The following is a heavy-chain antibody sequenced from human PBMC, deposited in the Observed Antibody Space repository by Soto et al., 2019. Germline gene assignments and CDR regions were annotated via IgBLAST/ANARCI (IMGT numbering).Heavy chain of an antibody. CDR3: VRDGTKTLREWFDP. Sequence: SETLSLTCTVSGASISGFYWSWIRKSAVKGLEWIGRIYATGTTDYNPSLKSRVMMSVDTSKKQFSLKLRSVTSADTAVYYCVRDGTKTLREWFDPWGQGISLTVSS. CDR1: GASISGFY. D-gene: IGHD1-1*01. V-gene: IGHV4-4*07. J-gene: IGHJ5*02. CDR2: IYATGTT.